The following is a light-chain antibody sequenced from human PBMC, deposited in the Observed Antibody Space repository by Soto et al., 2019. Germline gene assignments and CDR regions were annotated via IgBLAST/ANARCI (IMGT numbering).Light chain of an antibody. J-gene: IGLJ2*01. CDR3: QSYDSILSGSVV. V-gene: IGLV1-40*01. Sequence: QSVLTQPPSVSGAPGQRVTISCTGSSSNIGAGYDVHWYQQLPGTAPKLLIYGNSNRPSGVPHRFSGSKSGTSACLAITGLQAEDEADYDCQSYDSILSGSVVFGGGTKLTVL. CDR1: SSNIGAGYD. CDR2: GNS.